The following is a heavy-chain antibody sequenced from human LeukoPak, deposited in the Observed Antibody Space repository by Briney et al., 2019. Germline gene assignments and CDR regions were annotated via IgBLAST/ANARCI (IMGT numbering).Heavy chain of an antibody. CDR2: ISSSGSTI. Sequence: GGSLRLSCAAYGFTFSDYYMSWIRQAPGKGLEWVSYISSSGSTIYYADTVKGRFTISRANAQNSLYLQMNSLRAEDTAVYYCARDRYYYEDYWGQGTLVTVSS. V-gene: IGHV3-11*01. D-gene: IGHD3-22*01. J-gene: IGHJ4*02. CDR1: GFTFSDYY. CDR3: ARDRYYYEDY.